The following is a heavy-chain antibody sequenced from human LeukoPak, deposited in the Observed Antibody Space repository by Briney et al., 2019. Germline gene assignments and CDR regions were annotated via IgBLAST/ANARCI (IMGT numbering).Heavy chain of an antibody. D-gene: IGHD1-26*01. CDR3: ARRSTSGSYWGDFDY. CDR1: GFTFSNYV. J-gene: IGHJ4*02. V-gene: IGHV3-23*01. Sequence: GGSLRLSCAVSGFTFSNYVMHWVRQAPGKGLEWVSTISGSGGATYYADSVKGRFTISRDNSKNTLYLQMNSLRVEDTAVYYCARRSTSGSYWGDFDYWGQGTLVTVSS. CDR2: ISGSGGAT.